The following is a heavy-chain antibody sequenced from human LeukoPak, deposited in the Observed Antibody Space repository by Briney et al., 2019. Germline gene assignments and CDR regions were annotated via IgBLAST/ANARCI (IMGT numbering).Heavy chain of an antibody. D-gene: IGHD5-18*01. V-gene: IGHV4-39*01. J-gene: IGHJ4*02. CDR2: VST. CDR1: GGSISSSSHY. CDR3: ARAGYSYGIISYFDS. Sequence: PSETLSLTCTVSGGSISSSSHYWGWIRQPPGKGLEWIGVSTYYNPSLKNRVTISRDTSKSQFSLKLSSVTAADTAIYYCARAGYSYGIISYFDSWGQGTLVTVSS.